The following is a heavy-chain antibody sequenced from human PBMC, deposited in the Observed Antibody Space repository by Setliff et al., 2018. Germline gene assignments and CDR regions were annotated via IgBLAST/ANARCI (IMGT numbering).Heavy chain of an antibody. CDR3: TVYNTGSSKDHY. J-gene: IGHJ4*02. Sequence: SETLSLTCAVYGGSFSGYYWSWIRQPPGKGLEWIGEINHSGSTNYNPSLKSRVTISVDTSKNQFSLKLSSVTAADAAVYYCTVYNTGSSKDHYWGQGTPVTVSS. D-gene: IGHD2-8*02. V-gene: IGHV4-34*01. CDR1: GGSFSGYY. CDR2: INHSGST.